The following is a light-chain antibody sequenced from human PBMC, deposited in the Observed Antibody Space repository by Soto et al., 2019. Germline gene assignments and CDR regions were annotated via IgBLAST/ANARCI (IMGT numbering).Light chain of an antibody. CDR2: GAS. V-gene: IGKV3-20*01. Sequence: EIVLTQSPGTLSLSPGERATLSCRASQSVRANYLAWYHQKPDQPPRLLIYGASHRATAIPDRFSGSGSGTDFALTISRLEPEDFAVYYCQQYGSSPRTFGQGTKVEI. J-gene: IGKJ1*01. CDR1: QSVRANY. CDR3: QQYGSSPRT.